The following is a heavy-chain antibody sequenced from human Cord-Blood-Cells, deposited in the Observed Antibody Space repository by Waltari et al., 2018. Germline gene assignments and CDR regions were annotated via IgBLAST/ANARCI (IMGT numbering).Heavy chain of an antibody. D-gene: IGHD2-2*02. V-gene: IGHV4-31*03. J-gene: IGHJ4*02. CDR1: GGSISSGGYY. CDR2: IYYSGST. Sequence: QVQLQESGPGLVKPSQTLSLTCTVSGGSISSGGYYWSWIRQHPGKGLEWIGYIYYSGSTYYNPSLKSRVTRSVDTSRNQFSLMLSSVTAADTAVYYCARDASGYCSSTSCYTGGSYFDYWGQGTLVTVSS. CDR3: ARDASGYCSSTSCYTGGSYFDY.